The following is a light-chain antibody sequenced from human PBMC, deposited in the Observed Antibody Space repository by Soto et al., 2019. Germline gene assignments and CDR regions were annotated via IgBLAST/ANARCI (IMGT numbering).Light chain of an antibody. V-gene: IGKV1-39*01. CDR3: QQSYSTPLT. CDR2: AAS. J-gene: IGKJ4*01. Sequence: DIHMTQSPSTSAGSVGDSVTITCRASQSISSYLNWYQQKPGKAPKLLIYAASSLQSGVPSRFSGSGSGTDFTLTISSLQPEDFATYYCQQSYSTPLTFGGGTKVDIK. CDR1: QSISSY.